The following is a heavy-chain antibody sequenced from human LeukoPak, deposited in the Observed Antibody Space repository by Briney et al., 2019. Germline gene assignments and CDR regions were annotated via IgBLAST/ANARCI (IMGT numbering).Heavy chain of an antibody. CDR2: ISGSGDST. J-gene: IGHJ4*02. D-gene: IGHD1-26*01. V-gene: IGHV3-23*01. CDR1: GFTFSTYA. Sequence: GGSLRLSCTASGFTFSTYAMTWVRQAPRKGLDGVSSISGSGDSTYYADSVKGRFTISRDNSKNTLYLQMNSLRADDTALYHCARDSGSYLQPTDYWGQGTLVTVSS. CDR3: ARDSGSYLQPTDY.